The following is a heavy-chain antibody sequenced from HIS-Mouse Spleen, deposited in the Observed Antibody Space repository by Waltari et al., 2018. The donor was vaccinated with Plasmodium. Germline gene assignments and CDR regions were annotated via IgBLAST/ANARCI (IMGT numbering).Heavy chain of an antibody. Sequence: EVQLVESGGGLIQPGGSLRLSCAASGFTVSSNYMSWVRQAAGKGREGVSVSYGGGSTNDADTVKGRFTMSRDNSKNTLDLQMNSLGAEETAVYYGASKTTVTNHAFDIWGQGTMVTVSS. V-gene: IGHV3-53*01. CDR1: GFTVSSNY. J-gene: IGHJ3*02. CDR2: SYGGGST. CDR3: ASKTTVTNHAFDI. D-gene: IGHD4-17*01.